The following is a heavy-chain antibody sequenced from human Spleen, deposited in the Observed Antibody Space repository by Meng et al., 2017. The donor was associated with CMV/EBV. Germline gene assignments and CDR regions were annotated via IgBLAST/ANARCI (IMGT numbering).Heavy chain of an antibody. V-gene: IGHV4-61*01. J-gene: IGHJ6*02. CDR3: AGRRGYYYYGMDV. CDR1: GGSVSSGSYY. CDR2: IYYSGST. Sequence: SETLSLTCTVSGGSVSSGSYYWSWIRQPPGKGLEWIGYIYYSGSTNYNPSLKSRVTISVDTSKNQFSLKLSSVTAADTAVYYCAGRRGYYYYGMDVWGQGTTVTVSS.